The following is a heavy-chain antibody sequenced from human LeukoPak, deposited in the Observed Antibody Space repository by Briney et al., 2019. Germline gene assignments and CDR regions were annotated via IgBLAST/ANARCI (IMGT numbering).Heavy chain of an antibody. CDR1: GFTFSSYW. Sequence: GGSLRLSCAASGFTFSSYWMSWVRQAPGKGLEWVANIKQDGSEKYYVDSVKGRFTISRDNAKNMLHLQMNSLRAEDTAVYYCARDPPHYYESSDDYVWGQGTMVTVSS. D-gene: IGHD3-22*01. J-gene: IGHJ1*01. V-gene: IGHV3-7*01. CDR3: ARDPPHYYESSDDYV. CDR2: IKQDGSEK.